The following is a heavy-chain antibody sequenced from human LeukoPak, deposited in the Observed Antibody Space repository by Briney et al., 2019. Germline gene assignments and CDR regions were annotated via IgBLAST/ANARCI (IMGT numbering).Heavy chain of an antibody. CDR3: ARRWAARRWFDP. Sequence: PETLSLTCTVSGGSISSSSYYWGWIRQPPGKGLEWIGSIYYSGSTYYNPSLKSRVTISVDTSKNQFSLKLSSVTAADTVVYYCARRWAARRWFDPWGQGTLVTVSS. CDR2: IYYSGST. CDR1: GGSISSSSYY. D-gene: IGHD6-6*01. V-gene: IGHV4-39*01. J-gene: IGHJ5*02.